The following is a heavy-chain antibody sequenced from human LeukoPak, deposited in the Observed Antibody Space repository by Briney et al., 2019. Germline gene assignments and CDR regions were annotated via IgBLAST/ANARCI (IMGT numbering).Heavy chain of an antibody. V-gene: IGHV3-21*01. CDR1: GFTFSSYY. Sequence: PSGSLRLSCAASGFTFSSYYLNWVRQPPGKGLEWVGSISNSSSYIYYPDPEKRPFTISRDNAKHSPYLQMNSLRAEDTAVYYWARDKGNGMDVWGKGTTVTVSS. CDR2: ISNSSSYI. J-gene: IGHJ6*04. CDR3: ARDKGNGMDV.